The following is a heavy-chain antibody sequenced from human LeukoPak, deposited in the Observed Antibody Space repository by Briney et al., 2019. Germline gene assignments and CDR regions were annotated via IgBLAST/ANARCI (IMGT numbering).Heavy chain of an antibody. D-gene: IGHD3-22*01. Sequence: ASVTVSCKASGYTFTGYYMHWVRQAPGQGLEWMGWINPNSGGTNYAQKFQGRVTMTRDTSISTAYMELSRLRSDDTAVYYCARDGGHYYDSSGPNDYWGQGTLVTVSS. CDR3: ARDGGHYYDSSGPNDY. V-gene: IGHV1-2*02. CDR2: INPNSGGT. CDR1: GYTFTGYY. J-gene: IGHJ4*02.